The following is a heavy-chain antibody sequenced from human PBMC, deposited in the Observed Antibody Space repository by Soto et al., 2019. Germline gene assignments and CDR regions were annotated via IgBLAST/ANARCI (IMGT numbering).Heavy chain of an antibody. CDR1: GYTLTELS. J-gene: IGHJ3*02. D-gene: IGHD6-6*01. V-gene: IGHV1-24*01. Sequence: ASVKVSCKVSGYTLTELSMHWVRQAPGKGLEWMGGFDPEDGETIYAQKFQGRVTMTEDTSTDTAYMELSSLRSGDTAVYYCATDRIEYGAFDIWGQGTMVTVSS. CDR2: FDPEDGET. CDR3: ATDRIEYGAFDI.